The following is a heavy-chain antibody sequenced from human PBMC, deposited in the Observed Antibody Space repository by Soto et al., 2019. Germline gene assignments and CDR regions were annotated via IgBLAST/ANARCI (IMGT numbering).Heavy chain of an antibody. Sequence: QVQLVQSGGGVVQPGRSLRLSCAASGFTFSSYGMHWVRQAPGKGLEWVAVISYDGSNKYYADSGKGRFTIARDNSKNTLYLQMNSLRAEDSAVYYCAKDYYDSSGRVDYWGQGTLVTVSS. D-gene: IGHD3-22*01. J-gene: IGHJ4*02. CDR3: AKDYYDSSGRVDY. CDR2: ISYDGSNK. V-gene: IGHV3-30*18. CDR1: GFTFSSYG.